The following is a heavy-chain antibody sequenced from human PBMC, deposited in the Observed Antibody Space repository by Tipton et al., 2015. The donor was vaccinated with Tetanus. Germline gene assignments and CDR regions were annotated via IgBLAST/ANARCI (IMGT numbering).Heavy chain of an antibody. J-gene: IGHJ4*02. CDR1: GLSLSRDT. CDR2: ISDNSRYI. V-gene: IGHV3-21*01. Sequence: SLRLSCAASGLSLSRDTMNWVRQAPGKGLEWVSSISDNSRYIYYADSVKGRFTISRDNAKNSLYLQMNSLRAEDTAIYYCARGAYGQFDYWGQGALVTVSS. D-gene: IGHD4-17*01. CDR3: ARGAYGQFDY.